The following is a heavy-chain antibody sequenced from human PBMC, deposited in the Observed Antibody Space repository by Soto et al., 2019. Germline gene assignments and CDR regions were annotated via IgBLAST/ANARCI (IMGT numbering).Heavy chain of an antibody. J-gene: IGHJ4*02. Sequence: GGSLRLSCAASGFTFSSYEMNWVRQAPGKGLEWVSYISSSGSTIYYADSVKGRFTISRDNAKNSLYLQMNSLRAEDTAVYYCARGIYCSSTSCLLDYWGQGTLVTVSS. D-gene: IGHD2-2*01. CDR3: ARGIYCSSTSCLLDY. CDR1: GFTFSSYE. V-gene: IGHV3-48*03. CDR2: ISSSGSTI.